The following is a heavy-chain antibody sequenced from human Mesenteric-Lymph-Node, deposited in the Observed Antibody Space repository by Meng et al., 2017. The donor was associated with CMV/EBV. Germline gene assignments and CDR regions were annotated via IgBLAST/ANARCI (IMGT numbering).Heavy chain of an antibody. Sequence: GGSLRLSCAASGPTVSNNYMSWVRQAPGMGLEWVSIIYSGGSTYYADSVKGRFTISRDNSKNTLYLQMNSLRAEDTAVYYCARGDIVVVPAAGYYYYGMDVWGQGTTVTVSS. CDR3: ARGDIVVVPAAGYYYYGMDV. CDR1: GPTVSNNY. J-gene: IGHJ6*02. CDR2: IYSGGST. V-gene: IGHV3-53*01. D-gene: IGHD2-2*01.